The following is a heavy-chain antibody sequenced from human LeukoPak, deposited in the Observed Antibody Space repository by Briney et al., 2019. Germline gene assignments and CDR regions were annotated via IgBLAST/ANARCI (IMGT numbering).Heavy chain of an antibody. V-gene: IGHV4-39*02. CDR2: MNYGGTS. CDR3: AREDTPMIIPFDY. J-gene: IGHJ4*02. Sequence: SETLSLTCTVSGGSLSSSSTSYWGWIRQPPGKGLEWIGSMNYGGTSHYNPSLKSRVTISVDTSKNQFSLKLSSVTAADTAVYYCAREDTPMIIPFDYWGQGTLVTVSS. D-gene: IGHD5-18*01. CDR1: GGSLSSSSTSY.